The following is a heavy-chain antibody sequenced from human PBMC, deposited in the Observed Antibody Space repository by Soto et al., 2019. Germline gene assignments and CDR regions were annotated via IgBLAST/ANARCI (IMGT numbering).Heavy chain of an antibody. V-gene: IGHV3-53*04. Sequence: EVQLVESGGGLVQPGGSLRLSCAASGFTVSSNYMSWVRQAPGKGLEWVSVIYSGGSTYYADSVKGRFTISRHNSTNTRYLQMNRLRAEDTAVYYCARPSDSYGNPIDYWGQGTLVTVSS. CDR1: GFTVSSNY. J-gene: IGHJ4*02. CDR3: ARPSDSYGNPIDY. CDR2: IYSGGST. D-gene: IGHD5-18*01.